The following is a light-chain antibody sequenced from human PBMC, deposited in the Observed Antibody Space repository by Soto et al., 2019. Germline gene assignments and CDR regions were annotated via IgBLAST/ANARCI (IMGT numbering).Light chain of an antibody. J-gene: IGKJ1*01. CDR3: QQYNSFQWT. V-gene: IGKV1-5*03. Sequence: IQMTQSPSTLSASVGDRVTITCRAGQSISSCVAWYQQKPGKAPKLLSYKASNLESGVPSRFRGSGAATEFTLPISSLPHDDFAAYYCQQYNSFQWTFGQGTKVDIK. CDR1: QSISSC. CDR2: KAS.